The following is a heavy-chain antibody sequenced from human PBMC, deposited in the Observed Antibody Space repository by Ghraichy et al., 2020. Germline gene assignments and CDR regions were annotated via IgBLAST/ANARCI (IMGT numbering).Heavy chain of an antibody. D-gene: IGHD5-18*01. J-gene: IGHJ6*02. CDR3: ARDGWIQLWLYYYYGMDV. CDR2: IKQDGSEK. Sequence: GGSLRLSCAASGFTFSSYWMSWVRQAPGKGLEWVANIKQDGSEKYYVDSVKGRFTISRDNAKNSLYLQMNSLRAEDTAVYYCARDGWIQLWLYYYYGMDVWGQGTTVTVSS. V-gene: IGHV3-7*03. CDR1: GFTFSSYW.